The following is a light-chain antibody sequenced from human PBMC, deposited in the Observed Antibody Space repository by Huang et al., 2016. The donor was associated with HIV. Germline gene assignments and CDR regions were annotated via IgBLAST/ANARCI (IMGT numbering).Light chain of an antibody. V-gene: IGKV1-39*01. J-gene: IGKJ2*01. CDR3: QQSHSNLYT. CDR2: AAS. CDR1: EDISFL. Sequence: DIRLTQSPSYLSASVGDSVTMTCRASEDISFLLNWYQQKPGKAPKLLIYAASNLRRGVPSRFRGSRSGTDFTLTNTSLEPEDFATYYCQQSHSNLYTFGQGTTLDI.